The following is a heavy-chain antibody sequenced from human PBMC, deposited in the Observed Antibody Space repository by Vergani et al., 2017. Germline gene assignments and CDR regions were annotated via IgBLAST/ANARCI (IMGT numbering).Heavy chain of an antibody. CDR2: ISSSSSYT. CDR3: ARESPLGWQQLSANWFDP. Sequence: QVQLVESGGGLVKPGGSLRLSCAASGFTFSDYYMSWVRQAPGKGLEWVSYISSSSSYTNYADSVKGRFTISRDNAKNSLYLQMNSLRAEDTAVYYCARESPLGWQQLSANWFDPWGQGTLVTVSS. V-gene: IGHV3-11*06. CDR1: GFTFSDYY. D-gene: IGHD6-13*01. J-gene: IGHJ5*02.